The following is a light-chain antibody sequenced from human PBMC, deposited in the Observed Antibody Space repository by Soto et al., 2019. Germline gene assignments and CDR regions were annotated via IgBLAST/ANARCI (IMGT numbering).Light chain of an antibody. CDR1: SSDVGGYNS. V-gene: IGLV2-14*01. CDR2: DVS. CDR3: SSYTTGGSYV. J-gene: IGLJ1*01. Sequence: QSALTQPASVSGSPGLSIAISCTGTSSDVGGYNSVSWYQQHPGKAPKLMIYDVSNRPSGVSNRFSGSKSGNTASLTISGLEVEDEGDYYCSSYTTGGSYVLGTGTKLTVL.